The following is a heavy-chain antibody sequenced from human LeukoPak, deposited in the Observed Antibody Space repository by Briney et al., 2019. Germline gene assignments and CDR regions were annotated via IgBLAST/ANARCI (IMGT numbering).Heavy chain of an antibody. CDR3: ARTPVVVVPAATGGGAFDI. D-gene: IGHD2-2*01. Sequence: SETLSLTCNISGGSIDSGDYYWNWIRQPPGKGLEWIGFINYFGNTYYNPSLKSRVTISVDTSKNQFSLKLSSVTAADTAVYYCARTPVVVVPAATGGGAFDIWGQGTMVTVSS. J-gene: IGHJ3*02. V-gene: IGHV4-30-4*02. CDR1: GGSIDSGDYY. CDR2: INYFGNT.